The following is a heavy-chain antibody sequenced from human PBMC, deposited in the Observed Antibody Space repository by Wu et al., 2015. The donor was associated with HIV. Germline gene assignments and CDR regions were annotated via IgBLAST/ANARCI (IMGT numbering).Heavy chain of an antibody. D-gene: IGHD3-22*01. CDR1: GFTFIDYY. V-gene: IGHV1-69-2*01. J-gene: IGHJ6*02. CDR2: VDPENGDT. Sequence: EVQLVQSGTEVRKPGTSLKISCKASGFTFIDYYISWIQQAPGKGLEWMGFVDPENGDTMYAKKFQDRVTITADRSTDTAYMEVSSLRPEDTAVYFCAGPDPQFYYDNSGYYPADYFYYGMDVWGQGTTVSVSS. CDR3: AGPDPQFYYDNSGYYPADYFYYGMDV.